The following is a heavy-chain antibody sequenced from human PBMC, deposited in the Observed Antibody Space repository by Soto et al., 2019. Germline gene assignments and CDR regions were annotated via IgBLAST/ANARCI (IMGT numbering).Heavy chain of an antibody. Sequence: ASVKVSCKASGYIFSSHCIYWVRQAPRQGLQWMGIINPGGGRTAYAQKFQGRVTMTRNTSISTAYMELSSLRSEDTAVYYCARQSSSWYNWFDPWGQGTLVTVSS. CDR3: ARQSSSWYNWFDP. J-gene: IGHJ5*02. V-gene: IGHV1-46*01. CDR2: INPGGGRT. D-gene: IGHD6-13*01. CDR1: GYIFSSHC.